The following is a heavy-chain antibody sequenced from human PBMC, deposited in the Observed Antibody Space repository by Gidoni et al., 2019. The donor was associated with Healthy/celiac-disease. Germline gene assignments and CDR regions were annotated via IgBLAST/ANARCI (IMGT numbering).Heavy chain of an antibody. CDR1: GFTFSSYS. D-gene: IGHD6-6*01. Sequence: EVQLVESGGGLVQPGGSLRLSCAASGFTFSSYSMNWVRQAPGKGLEWVSYISSSSSTIYYADSVKGRFTISRDNAKNSLYLQMNSLRDEDTAVYYCARDISLWYSSSQAEYFQHWGQGTLVTVSS. CDR3: ARDISLWYSSSQAEYFQH. CDR2: ISSSSSTI. J-gene: IGHJ1*01. V-gene: IGHV3-48*02.